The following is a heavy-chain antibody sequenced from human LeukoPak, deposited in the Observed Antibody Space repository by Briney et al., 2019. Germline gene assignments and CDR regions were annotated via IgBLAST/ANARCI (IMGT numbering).Heavy chain of an antibody. V-gene: IGHV3-15*01. D-gene: IGHD5-12*01. Sequence: GGSLRLSCAASGYTFSNAWMSWVRQAPGKGLEWDGRIKSKTDGGTTDYAAPVKGRFTISRDDSKNTLYLQMNSLKTEDTAVYYCTTDGYSAFDIWGQGTMVTVSS. CDR1: GYTFSNAW. J-gene: IGHJ3*02. CDR3: TTDGYSAFDI. CDR2: IKSKTDGGTT.